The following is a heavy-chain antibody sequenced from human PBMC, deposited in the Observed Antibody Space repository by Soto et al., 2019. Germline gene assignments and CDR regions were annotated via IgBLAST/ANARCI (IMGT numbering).Heavy chain of an antibody. CDR1: GFTFSSYW. J-gene: IGHJ3*01. CDR2: IKTDGSST. CDR3: ARGVRGHYGFDV. V-gene: IGHV3-74*01. D-gene: IGHD3-10*01. Sequence: EVQLVESGGGLVQPGGSLRLSCAASGFTFSSYWMHWVRQAPGKGLVWVSRIKTDGSSTNYADSVKGRFTISRDNAKNTVYLQMNRLRAEDTAVFYCARGVRGHYGFDVWGQGTVVTVSS.